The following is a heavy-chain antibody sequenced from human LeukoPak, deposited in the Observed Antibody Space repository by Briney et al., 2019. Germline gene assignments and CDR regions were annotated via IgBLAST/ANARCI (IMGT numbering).Heavy chain of an antibody. V-gene: IGHV1-18*01. CDR3: ARAGMRDPGFIDY. CDR2: ISVYNGNT. Sequence: GASVKVSCKASGYTFTSYGISWVRQAPGQGLEWMGWISVYNGNTNYAQKLQGRVTMTTDTSTSTAYVELRSLRSDDTAVYYCARAGMRDPGFIDYWGQGTLVTVSS. CDR1: GYTFTSYG. D-gene: IGHD5-24*01. J-gene: IGHJ4*02.